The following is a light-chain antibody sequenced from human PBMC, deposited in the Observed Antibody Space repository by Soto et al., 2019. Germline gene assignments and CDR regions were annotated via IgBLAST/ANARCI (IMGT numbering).Light chain of an antibody. CDR3: QQTLGFPPT. CDR2: TGS. Sequence: DIQMTQPPSSVSASVGDRVTITCRASQAIDSWLAWYQQKPGEAPKVXIFTGSLLHSGVPPRFSGSRAGTDFTLTISSLQPEDFATYYCQQTLGFPPTFGQGTKVDI. J-gene: IGKJ1*01. CDR1: QAIDSW. V-gene: IGKV1-12*01.